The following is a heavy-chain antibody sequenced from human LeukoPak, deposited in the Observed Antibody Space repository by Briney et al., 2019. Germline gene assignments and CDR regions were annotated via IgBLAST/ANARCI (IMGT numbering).Heavy chain of an antibody. CDR2: IWYDGSNK. J-gene: IGHJ4*02. CDR1: VFTFSSYS. D-gene: IGHD6-13*01. CDR3: ARGGSSSPTLDY. Sequence: GGFLRLSCAAPVFTFSSYSLHWIRQAPGKGLEWVVVIWYDGSNKYYADSVKGRFTISRDNSKNTLYLQMNSLRAEDTAVYYCARGGSSSPTLDYWGQGTLVTVSS. V-gene: IGHV3-33*01.